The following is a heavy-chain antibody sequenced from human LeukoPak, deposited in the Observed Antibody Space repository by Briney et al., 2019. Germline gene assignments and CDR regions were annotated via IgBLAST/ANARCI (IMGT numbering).Heavy chain of an antibody. CDR3: ARHRLAGLYPDWFDP. Sequence: SETLSLTCAVSGYSISSGYYWCWIRQPPGKGLEWIGSIYHSGSTYYNPSLKSRVTISVDTSKNQFPLKLSSVTAADTAVDYCARHRLAGLYPDWFDPRGQGTLVTVSS. CDR1: GYSISSGYY. CDR2: IYHSGST. D-gene: IGHD2/OR15-2a*01. J-gene: IGHJ5*02. V-gene: IGHV4-38-2*01.